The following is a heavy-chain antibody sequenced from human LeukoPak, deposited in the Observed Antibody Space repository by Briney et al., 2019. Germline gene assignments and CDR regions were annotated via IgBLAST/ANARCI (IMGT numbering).Heavy chain of an antibody. CDR3: ARESSSYSDAFDI. V-gene: IGHV3-7*01. D-gene: IGHD6-13*01. CDR1: GFTFSSYW. J-gene: IGHJ3*02. Sequence: GGSLRLSCAASGFTFSSYWMSWVRQAPGKGLEWVANIKQDGSEKYYVDPVKGRFTISRDNAKNSLYLQMNSLRAEDTAVYYCARESSSYSDAFDIWGQGTMVTVSS. CDR2: IKQDGSEK.